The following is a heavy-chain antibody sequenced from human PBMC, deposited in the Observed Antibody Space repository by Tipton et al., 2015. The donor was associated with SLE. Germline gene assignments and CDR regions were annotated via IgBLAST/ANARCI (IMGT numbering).Heavy chain of an antibody. CDR3: ARITIFGVVLFDY. J-gene: IGHJ4*02. CDR2: INHRGST. D-gene: IGHD3-3*01. CDR1: GGAFSGYY. Sequence: TLSLTCAVYGGAFSGYYWSWIRQPPGKGLEWIGEINHRGSTNYNPSLKSRVTISVDTSKNQFSLKLSSVTAADTAVYYCARITIFGVVLFDYWGQGTLVTVSA. V-gene: IGHV4-34*01.